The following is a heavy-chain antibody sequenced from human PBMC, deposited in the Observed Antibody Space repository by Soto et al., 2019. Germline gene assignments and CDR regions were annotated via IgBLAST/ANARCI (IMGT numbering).Heavy chain of an antibody. CDR2: ISSSGSTI. CDR1: GFTFSDYY. V-gene: IGHV3-11*01. Sequence: GGSLRLSCAASGFTFSDYYTSWIRQAPGKGLEWVSYISSSGSTIYYADSVKGRFTISRDNAKNSLYLQMNSLRAEDTAVYYCARIFESNYYYYYYMDVWGKGTTVTVSS. D-gene: IGHD3-3*01. CDR3: ARIFESNYYYYYYMDV. J-gene: IGHJ6*03.